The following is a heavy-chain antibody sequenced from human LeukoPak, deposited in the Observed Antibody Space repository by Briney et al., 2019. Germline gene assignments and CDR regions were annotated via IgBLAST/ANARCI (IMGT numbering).Heavy chain of an antibody. D-gene: IGHD3-3*01. CDR1: GFTFSSYS. J-gene: IGHJ5*02. V-gene: IGHV3-48*04. CDR2: ISSSSTI. CDR3: ARDAEVGTLFGVLSRYIWFDP. Sequence: GGSLRLSCAASGFTFSSYSMNWVRQAPGKGLEWVSYISSSSTIYYADSVKGRFTISRDNAKKSLYLQMNSLRVEDTAVYYCARDAEVGTLFGVLSRYIWFDPWGQGALVTVSS.